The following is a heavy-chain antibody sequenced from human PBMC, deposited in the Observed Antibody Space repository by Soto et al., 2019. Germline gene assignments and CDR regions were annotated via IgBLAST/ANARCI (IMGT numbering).Heavy chain of an antibody. V-gene: IGHV3-53*01. CDR3: ARSFNDWTTYFDY. D-gene: IGHD3-9*01. Sequence: PGGSLRLSCAASGFSVTDHYMTWVRQAPGKGLEWVSVLYTGGSAYYGASVKGRFTISRDSSTNTLYLQMNSLKVGDTAFYFCARSFNDWTTYFDYWSEGTLVTVSS. CDR2: LYTGGSA. J-gene: IGHJ4*02. CDR1: GFSVTDHY.